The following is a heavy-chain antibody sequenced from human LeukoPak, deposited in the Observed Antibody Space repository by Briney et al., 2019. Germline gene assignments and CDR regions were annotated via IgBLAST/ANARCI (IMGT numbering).Heavy chain of an antibody. CDR2: IYHSGST. CDR3: ARGVATIRWYFDL. CDR1: GGSISSGGYS. Sequence: SETPSLTCAVSGGSISSGGYSWSWIRQPPGTGLEWIGYIYHSGSTYYNPSLKSRVTISVDRSKNQFSLKLSSVTAADTAVYYCARGVATIRWYFDLWGRGTLVTVSS. J-gene: IGHJ2*01. V-gene: IGHV4-30-2*01. D-gene: IGHD5-24*01.